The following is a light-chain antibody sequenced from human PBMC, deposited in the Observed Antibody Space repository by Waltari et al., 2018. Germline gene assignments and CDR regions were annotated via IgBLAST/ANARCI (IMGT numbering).Light chain of an antibody. J-gene: IGKJ4*01. Sequence: DIVLTQSPLPLAVTPGEPASISCRSSHSLLQSNGYNYLDWYLQKPGQSPRLLIYLRSNRAAGVPDRFSGSGSGTDFTLKISRVEAEDVGVYYCMQALQTPLTFGGGTKVEIK. CDR1: HSLLQSNGYNY. CDR2: LRS. V-gene: IGKV2-28*01. CDR3: MQALQTPLT.